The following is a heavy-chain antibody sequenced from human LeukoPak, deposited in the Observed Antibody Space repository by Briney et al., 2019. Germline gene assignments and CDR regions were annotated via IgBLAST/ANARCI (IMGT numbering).Heavy chain of an antibody. V-gene: IGHV4-34*01. CDR2: INHSGST. D-gene: IGHD2-8*01. CDR1: GGSFSGYY. Sequence: SETLSLTCAVYGGSFSGYYWSWIRQPPGKGLEWIGEINHSGSTNYNPSLKSRVTISVDTSKNQFSLKLSSVTAADTAVYYCARDVGYCTNGVCYGDAFDIWGQGTMVTVSS. CDR3: ARDVGYCTNGVCYGDAFDI. J-gene: IGHJ3*02.